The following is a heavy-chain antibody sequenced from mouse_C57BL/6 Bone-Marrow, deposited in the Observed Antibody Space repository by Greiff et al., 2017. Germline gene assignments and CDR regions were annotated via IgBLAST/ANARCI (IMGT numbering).Heavy chain of an antibody. CDR3: ARHAGHWYFDV. J-gene: IGHJ1*03. V-gene: IGHV5-15*01. CDR2: ISNLAYSI. CDR1: GFTFSDYG. Sequence: EVQVVESGGGLVQPGGSLKLSCAASGFTFSDYGMAWVRQAPRKGPEWVAFISNLAYSIYYADTVTGRFTISRENAKNTLYLEMSSLRSEDTAMYYCARHAGHWYFDVWGTGTTVTVSS.